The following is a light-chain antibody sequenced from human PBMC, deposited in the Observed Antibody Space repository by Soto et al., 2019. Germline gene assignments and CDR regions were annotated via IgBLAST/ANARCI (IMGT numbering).Light chain of an antibody. CDR3: QQYASSPS. J-gene: IGKJ4*01. CDR2: GAS. CDR1: QSVSSSY. Sequence: EIVLTQSPGTLSLSPGERATLSCRASQSVSSSYLAWYQQKPGQAPRLLIYGASSRATGIPDRFSDSGSGTDFTLTISRLEPEDFAVYYCQQYASSPSFGGGTKVDI. V-gene: IGKV3-20*01.